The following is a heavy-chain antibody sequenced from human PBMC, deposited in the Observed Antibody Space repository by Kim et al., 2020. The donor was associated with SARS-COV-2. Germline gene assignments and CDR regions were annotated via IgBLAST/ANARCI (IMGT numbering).Heavy chain of an antibody. D-gene: IGHD3-10*01. Sequence: ASVKVSCKASGYTFTSYGISWVRQAPGQGLEWMGWISAYNGNTNYAQKLQGRVTMTTDTSTRTAYMELRSLRSDDTAVYYCARGMVRGVIIKHRSIYPFDIWGQGTMVTVSS. CDR3: ARGMVRGVIIKHRSIYPFDI. CDR1: GYTFTSYG. CDR2: ISAYNGNT. V-gene: IGHV1-18*04. J-gene: IGHJ3*02.